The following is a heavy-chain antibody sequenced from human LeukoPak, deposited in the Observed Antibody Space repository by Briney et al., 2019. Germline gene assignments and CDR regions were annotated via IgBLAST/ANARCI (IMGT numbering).Heavy chain of an antibody. CDR3: AKEDQYYDFWSGYLDY. J-gene: IGHJ4*02. CDR1: GFTFSSYS. Sequence: PGGSLRLSCVASGFTFSSYSMNWVRQAPGKGLEWVSSFTSRSGTIYYADSVKGRFTISRDNSKNTLYLQMNSLRAEDTAVYYCAKEDQYYDFWSGYLDYWGQGTLVTVSS. D-gene: IGHD3-3*01. V-gene: IGHV3-48*01. CDR2: FTSRSGTI.